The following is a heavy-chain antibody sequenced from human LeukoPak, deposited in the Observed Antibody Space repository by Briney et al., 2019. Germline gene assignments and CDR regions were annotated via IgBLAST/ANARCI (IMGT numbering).Heavy chain of an antibody. V-gene: IGHV3-74*01. Sequence: GGSLRLSCAASGFTFSRYWMHWVRQAPGKGLVWVSRINGDGSTTSYADSVKGGFTISRDNAKNTLYLQMNSLRAEDTAVYYCATGNYYDSRGYYTFGHWGQGTLVTVAS. CDR2: INGDGSTT. D-gene: IGHD3-22*01. CDR1: GFTFSRYW. J-gene: IGHJ1*01. CDR3: ATGNYYDSRGYYTFGH.